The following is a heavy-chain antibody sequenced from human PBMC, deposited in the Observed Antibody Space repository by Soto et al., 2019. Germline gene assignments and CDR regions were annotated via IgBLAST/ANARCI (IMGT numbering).Heavy chain of an antibody. CDR1: GYTFTSYD. J-gene: IGHJ6*02. D-gene: IGHD3-10*01. V-gene: IGHV1-8*01. CDR2: MNPNSGNT. CDR3: AREYPRTYYYGSGSYSGRYYYYGMDV. Sequence: GASVKVSCKASGYTFTSYDINWVRQATGQGLEWMGWMNPNSGNTGYAQKFQGRVTMTRNTSISTAYMELSSLRSEDTAVYYCAREYPRTYYYGSGSYSGRYYYYGMDVWGQGTTVTVSS.